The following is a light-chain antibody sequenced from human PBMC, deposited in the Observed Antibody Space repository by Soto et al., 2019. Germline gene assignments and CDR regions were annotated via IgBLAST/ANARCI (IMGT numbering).Light chain of an antibody. J-gene: IGLJ2*01. Sequence: QSVLTQPRSMSGSPGQSVTISCTGTSSDVGGYNYVSWYQQHPGKAPKLMIYDVSKRPSGVPDRFSGSKSGNTASLTISGLQAEDEADYYCCSYAGSYVVFGGGTQLTVL. CDR1: SSDVGGYNY. CDR3: CSYAGSYVV. V-gene: IGLV2-11*01. CDR2: DVS.